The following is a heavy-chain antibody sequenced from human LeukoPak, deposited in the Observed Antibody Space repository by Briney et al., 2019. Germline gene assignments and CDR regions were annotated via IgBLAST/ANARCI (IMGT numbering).Heavy chain of an antibody. J-gene: IGHJ4*02. V-gene: IGHV3-30*18. CDR1: GFTFSNYG. CDR2: ISYDGSNK. CDR3: ANLPL. Sequence: PGMSLRLSCATSGFTFSNYGMHWVRQAPGKGLVWVAVISYDGSNKYYADSVKGRFTIYRDNSKNTLYLQMNSLRPEDAAVYYCANLPLWGQGGLVTVS.